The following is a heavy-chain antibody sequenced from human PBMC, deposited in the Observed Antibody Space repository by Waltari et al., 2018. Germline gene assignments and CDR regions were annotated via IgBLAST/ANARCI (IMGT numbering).Heavy chain of an antibody. V-gene: IGHV4-38-2*02. D-gene: IGHD3-16*01. Sequence: QVQLQESGPGLVKPSETLSLTCTVSGYSISSGYYWGWIRQPPGKGLEWIGSIYHSGSTYYNPSLKSRVTISVDTSKNQFSLKLSSVTAADTAVYYCARDPPRGRGYWGQGTLVTVSS. CDR2: IYHSGST. J-gene: IGHJ4*02. CDR1: GYSISSGYY. CDR3: ARDPPRGRGY.